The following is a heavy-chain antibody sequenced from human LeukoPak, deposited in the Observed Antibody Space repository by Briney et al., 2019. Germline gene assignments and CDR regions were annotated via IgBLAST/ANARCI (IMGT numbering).Heavy chain of an antibody. CDR3: TTLSYVGGY. CDR2: SKSQADGGAT. J-gene: IGHJ4*02. D-gene: IGHD3-10*02. Sequence: GGSLRLSCAASGLTFTHAWMSWVRQAPGKGLEWIGRSKSQADGGATDYAAPVKGRFTILRDDSKNTVYLQMNSLKTEDTAVYYCTTLSYVGGYWGQGTLVTVSS. CDR1: GLTFTHAW. V-gene: IGHV3-15*01.